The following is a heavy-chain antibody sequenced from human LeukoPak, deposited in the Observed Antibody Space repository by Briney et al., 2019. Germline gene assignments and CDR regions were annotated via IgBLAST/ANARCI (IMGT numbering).Heavy chain of an antibody. CDR3: AKSRGYSYGPKDY. V-gene: IGHV3-23*01. J-gene: IGHJ4*02. CDR1: GFTFGSYA. Sequence: GGSLRLSCAASGFTFGSYAMIWVRQAPGKGLEWVSAISGSGGSTYYADSVKGRITISRDNSKNILYLQMNSLRAEDTAVYYCAKSRGYSYGPKDYWGQGTLVTVSS. D-gene: IGHD5-18*01. CDR2: ISGSGGST.